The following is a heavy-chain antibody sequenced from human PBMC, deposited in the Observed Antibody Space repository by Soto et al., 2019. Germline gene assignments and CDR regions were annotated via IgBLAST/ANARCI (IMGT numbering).Heavy chain of an antibody. CDR2: IYYSGST. CDR3: AGAFYYDSSGYPF. CDR1: GGSISSSSYY. V-gene: IGHV4-39*01. J-gene: IGHJ4*02. Sequence: SETLSLTCTVSGGSISSSSYYWGWIRQPPGKGLEWIGSIYYSGSTYYNPSLKSRVTISVDTSKNQFSLKLNSVTAADTAVYYCAGAFYYDSSGYPFWGQGTLVTVSS. D-gene: IGHD3-22*01.